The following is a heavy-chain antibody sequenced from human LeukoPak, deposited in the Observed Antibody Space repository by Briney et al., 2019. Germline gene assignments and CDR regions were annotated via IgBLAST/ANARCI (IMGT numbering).Heavy chain of an antibody. CDR1: GGSFSGYY. V-gene: IGHV4-34*01. Sequence: PSETLSLTCAVYGGSFSGYYWSWIRQPPGKGLEWIGEINHSGSTSYNPSLKSRVTISVDTSKNQFSLKLSSVTAADTAVYYCARGRLRRLDYWGQGTLVTVSS. CDR2: INHSGST. J-gene: IGHJ4*02. D-gene: IGHD4-17*01. CDR3: ARGRLRRLDY.